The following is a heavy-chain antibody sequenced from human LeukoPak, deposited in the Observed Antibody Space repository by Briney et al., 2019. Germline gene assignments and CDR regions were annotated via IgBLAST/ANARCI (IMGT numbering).Heavy chain of an antibody. J-gene: IGHJ4*02. CDR1: GDSISRNIYY. V-gene: IGHV4-61*02. Sequence: SQTLSLTCTVSGDSISRNIYYWCWIGQSAGKGLEWIGRLNPSGTTSSNPSLKSRLTMSLDPSENKFSLKLSSVTPADTALYYCARGRPYGDYFDYWGQGSLVTVSS. CDR3: ARGRPYGDYFDY. CDR2: LNPSGTT. D-gene: IGHD4-17*01.